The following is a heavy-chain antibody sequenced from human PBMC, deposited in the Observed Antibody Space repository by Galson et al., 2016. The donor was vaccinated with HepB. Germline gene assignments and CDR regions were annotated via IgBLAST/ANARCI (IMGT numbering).Heavy chain of an antibody. CDR3: ARGQTSFYYYYALGV. V-gene: IGHV3-74*01. CDR1: GFTFSNYW. Sequence: SLRLSCAASGFTFSNYWMNWIRQAPGKGLEWVSRINGDGSSTTYADSVRGRFIISRDNAKNTLYLQMNSLRSEDTAVYYCARGQTSFYYYYALGVWGQGTTVTVSS. J-gene: IGHJ6*02. CDR2: INGDGSST.